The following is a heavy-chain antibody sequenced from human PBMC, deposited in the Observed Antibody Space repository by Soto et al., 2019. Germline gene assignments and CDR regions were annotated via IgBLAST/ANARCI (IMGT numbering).Heavy chain of an antibody. D-gene: IGHD3-22*01. V-gene: IGHV1-69*12. J-gene: IGHJ4*02. Sequence: QVQLVQSGAEVKKPGSSVKVSCKASGGTFSSYAISWVRQAPGQGLEWMGGIIPIFGTANYAQKFQGRVTMTADESTSTAYRELSSLRSEDTAVYYCASIGHYYDSSGYYYLTGLDYWGQGTLVTVSS. CDR3: ASIGHYYDSSGYYYLTGLDY. CDR1: GGTFSSYA. CDR2: IIPIFGTA.